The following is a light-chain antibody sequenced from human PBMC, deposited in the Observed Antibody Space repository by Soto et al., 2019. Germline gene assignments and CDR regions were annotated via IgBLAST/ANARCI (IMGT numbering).Light chain of an antibody. V-gene: IGKV3D-15*01. CDR1: QSVSSN. CDR3: HHYTIWPPYT. CDR2: EAS. Sequence: EMVMTQSPATLSVSPGERATLSCLASQSVSSNLAWYQQKPGQVPRLLISEASNRATGIPGRFSGTGSGTEFTLTIHSLQSEDFAVYYCHHYTIWPPYTFGQGTEVDI. J-gene: IGKJ2*01.